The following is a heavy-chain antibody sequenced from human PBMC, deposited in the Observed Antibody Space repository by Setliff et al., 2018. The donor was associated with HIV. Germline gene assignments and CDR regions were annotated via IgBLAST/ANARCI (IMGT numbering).Heavy chain of an antibody. CDR2: IYYSGST. CDR3: ARQAIFGYYDSSGYLDY. D-gene: IGHD3-22*01. CDR1: GGSISSGSYY. Sequence: PSETLSLTCTVPGGSISSGSYYWGWIRQPPGKGLEWIGSIYYSGSTYYNPSLQSRVTISVDTSKNLFSLRLSSVTASDTAVYYCARQAIFGYYDSSGYLDYWGQVTLVTAPQ. V-gene: IGHV4-39*01. J-gene: IGHJ4*02.